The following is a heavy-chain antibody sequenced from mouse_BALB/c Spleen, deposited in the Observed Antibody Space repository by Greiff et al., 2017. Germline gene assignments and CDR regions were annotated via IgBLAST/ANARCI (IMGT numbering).Heavy chain of an antibody. CDR3: TRAYGSSSWFAY. Sequence: DVKLVESGGGLVKPGGSLKLSCAASGFTFSSYTMSWVRQTPEKRLEWVATISSGGSYTYYPDSVKGRFTISRDNAKNTLYLQMSSLKSEDTAMYYCTRAYGSSSWFAYWGQGTLVTVSA. V-gene: IGHV5-6-4*01. CDR2: ISSGGSYT. CDR1: GFTFSSYT. D-gene: IGHD1-1*01. J-gene: IGHJ3*01.